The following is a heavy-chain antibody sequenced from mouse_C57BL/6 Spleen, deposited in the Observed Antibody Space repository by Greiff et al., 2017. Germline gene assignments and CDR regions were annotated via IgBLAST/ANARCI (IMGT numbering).Heavy chain of an antibody. Sequence: ESGPGLVKPSQSLSLTCSVTGYSITSGYYWNWIRQFPGNKLEWMGYISSDGSNNYNPSLKNRISITRDTSKNQFFLKLNSVTTEDTATYYCARDSNYFDYWGQGTTLTVSA. J-gene: IGHJ2*01. CDR2: ISSDGSN. D-gene: IGHD1-1*01. V-gene: IGHV3-6*01. CDR1: GYSITSGYY. CDR3: ARDSNYFDY.